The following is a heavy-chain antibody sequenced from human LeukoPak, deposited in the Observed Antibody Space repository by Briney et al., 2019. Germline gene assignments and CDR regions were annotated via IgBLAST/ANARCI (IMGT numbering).Heavy chain of an antibody. CDR1: GFTFSSYA. V-gene: IGHV3-23*01. D-gene: IGHD6-19*01. Sequence: GGSLRLSCAASGFTFSSYAMSWVRQAPGKGLEWVSAISGSGGSTYYADSVKGRFTISRDNSKNTLYLQMDSLRAEDTAVYYCAKENQQWLVHPSWFDPWGQGTLVTVSS. CDR2: ISGSGGST. J-gene: IGHJ5*02. CDR3: AKENQQWLVHPSWFDP.